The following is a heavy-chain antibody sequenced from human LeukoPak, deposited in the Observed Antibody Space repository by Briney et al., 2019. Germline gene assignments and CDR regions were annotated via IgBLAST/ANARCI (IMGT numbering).Heavy chain of an antibody. J-gene: IGHJ6*02. D-gene: IGHD2-2*01. Sequence: PSETLSLTCTVSGGSISSGSYYWSWIRQPAGKGLEWIGRIYTSGSTNYNPSLKSRVTISVDTSKNQFSLKLSSVTAADTAVYYCARAQLRYQGLYYGMDVWGQGTTVTVSS. V-gene: IGHV4-61*02. CDR1: GGSISSGSYY. CDR2: IYTSGST. CDR3: ARAQLRYQGLYYGMDV.